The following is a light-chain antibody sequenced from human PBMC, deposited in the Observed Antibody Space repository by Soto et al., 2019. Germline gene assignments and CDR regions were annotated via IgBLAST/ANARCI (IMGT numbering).Light chain of an antibody. CDR3: VSFAGNYNWV. CDR2: HVS. Sequence: QSVLTQPRSVSGSPGQLVTISCTGTSSDVGGYNYVSWYQQHPGKAPEVMIYHVSDRPSGVSDRFSGSKSGNTASLAISGLQAEDEADYYCVSFAGNYNWVIGGGTKVTV. CDR1: SSDVGGYNY. J-gene: IGLJ3*02. V-gene: IGLV2-11*01.